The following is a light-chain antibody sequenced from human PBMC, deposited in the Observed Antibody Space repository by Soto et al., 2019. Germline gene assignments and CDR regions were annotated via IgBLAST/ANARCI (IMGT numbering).Light chain of an antibody. J-gene: IGLJ1*01. Sequence: QSALTQPPSVSGAPGQRVTISCTGSSSNIGAGYDVPWYQQLPGTAPKLLIYHNSDRPSGVPDRFSGSKSGTSASLAITGLQAEDEADYYCQSYDSGLSAFYVFGTGTKVTVL. CDR1: SSNIGAGYD. CDR2: HNS. V-gene: IGLV1-40*01. CDR3: QSYDSGLSAFYV.